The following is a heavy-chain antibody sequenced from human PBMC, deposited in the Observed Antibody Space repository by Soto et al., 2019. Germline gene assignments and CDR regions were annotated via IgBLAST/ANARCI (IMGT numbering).Heavy chain of an antibody. CDR2: IYPGDSDT. V-gene: IGHV5-51*01. Sequence: PGESLKISCKGSGYSFTSYWIGWVRQMPGKGLEWMGIIYPGDSDTRYSPSFQGQVTISADKSISTAYLQWSSLKASDTAMFYCARAWGWNPPPGGYYMDVWGKGTTVTVSS. J-gene: IGHJ6*03. CDR3: ARAWGWNPPPGGYYMDV. CDR1: GYSFTSYW. D-gene: IGHD1-1*01.